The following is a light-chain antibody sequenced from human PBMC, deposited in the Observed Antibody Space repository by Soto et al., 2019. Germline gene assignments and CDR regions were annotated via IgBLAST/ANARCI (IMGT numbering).Light chain of an antibody. CDR3: QQYYSTPRT. J-gene: IGKJ1*01. CDR1: QSVLYSSNNKNY. CDR2: WAS. Sequence: EMVMAQSPDSLAVALGERATIDCKSSQSVLYSSNNKNYLAWYQQKPGQPPKLLIYWASTLESGVPDRFSGSGSGTDFTLTISSLQAEDVAVYYCQQYYSTPRTFGQGTKVDI. V-gene: IGKV4-1*01.